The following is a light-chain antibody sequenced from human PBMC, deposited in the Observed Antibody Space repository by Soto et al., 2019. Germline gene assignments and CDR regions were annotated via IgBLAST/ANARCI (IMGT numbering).Light chain of an antibody. CDR1: QGISSW. CDR2: AAS. Sequence: EIKMTQSPSSVSASVGDRVTITCRASQGISSWLAWYQQKPGKAPKLLIYAASTLQSGVPSRFSGSESGTEFTLTITSLQPDDFATYYCQQYNPYSRTFGQGTKVDIK. J-gene: IGKJ1*01. CDR3: QQYNPYSRT. V-gene: IGKV1D-16*01.